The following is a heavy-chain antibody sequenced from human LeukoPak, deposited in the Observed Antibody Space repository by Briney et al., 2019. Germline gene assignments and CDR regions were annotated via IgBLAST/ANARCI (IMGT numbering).Heavy chain of an antibody. CDR1: GFTFSGYA. CDR2: ISDSGGNT. D-gene: IGHD2-15*01. Sequence: GGSLRLSCAASGFTFSGYAMTWVRQAPGKGLEWVSAISDSGGNTYYADSVKGRFTISRDNSKNTLYLQMNSLRAEDTAVYYCAKVNGYCSGGSCPGWFDPWGQGTLVTVSS. CDR3: AKVNGYCSGGSCPGWFDP. J-gene: IGHJ5*02. V-gene: IGHV3-23*01.